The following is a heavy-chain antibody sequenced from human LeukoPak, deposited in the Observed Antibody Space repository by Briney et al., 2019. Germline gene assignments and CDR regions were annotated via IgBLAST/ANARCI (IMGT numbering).Heavy chain of an antibody. J-gene: IGHJ2*01. V-gene: IGHV1-69*13. CDR2: IIPIFGTA. CDR3: ARDGHTYYYGSGSYYNPWYFDL. CDR1: GGTFSSYA. Sequence: SVKVSCKASGGTFSSYAISWVGQAPGQGLEWMGGIIPIFGTANYAQKFQGRVTITADESTSTAYMELSGLRSEDTAVYYCARDGHTYYYGSGSYYNPWYFDLWGRGTLVTVSS. D-gene: IGHD3-10*01.